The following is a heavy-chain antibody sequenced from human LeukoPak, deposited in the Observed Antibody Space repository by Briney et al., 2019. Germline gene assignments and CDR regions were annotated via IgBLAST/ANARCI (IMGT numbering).Heavy chain of an antibody. CDR3: ARAAEYGSTPDY. J-gene: IGHJ4*02. Sequence: SVKVSCKASGYTFTSYDINWARQATGQGLEWMGWMNPNSGNTGYAQKFQGRVTMTRNTSISTAYMELSSLRSEDTAVYYCARAAEYGSTPDYWGQGTLVTVSS. CDR2: MNPNSGNT. CDR1: GYTFTSYD. V-gene: IGHV1-8*01. D-gene: IGHD3-10*01.